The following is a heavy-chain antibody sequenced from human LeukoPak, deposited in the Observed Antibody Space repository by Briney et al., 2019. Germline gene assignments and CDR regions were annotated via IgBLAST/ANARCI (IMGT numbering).Heavy chain of an antibody. CDR2: IYQSGRT. V-gene: IGHV4-30-2*06. CDR3: SRGVMNGDYSWFDP. Sequence: SETLSLTCPVSGDSITSGTYSWSWIRQSPGKGLEWIGYIYQSGRTFYTWSLRSRVAISVDTSKNEFFLRLTSVTAADTAVYYCSRGVMNGDYSWFDPWGQGTLVIVSS. J-gene: IGHJ5*02. CDR1: GDSITSGTYS. D-gene: IGHD4-17*01.